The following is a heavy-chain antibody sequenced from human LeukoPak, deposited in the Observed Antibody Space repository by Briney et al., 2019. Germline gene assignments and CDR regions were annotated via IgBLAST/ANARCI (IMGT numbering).Heavy chain of an antibody. V-gene: IGHV3-21*01. CDR1: GFAFNTYT. Sequence: GGSLRLSCAGSGFAFNTYTLNWVRQAPGRGLEWVSSITTSSSYIYYAGSVKGRFTVSRDNDRNSLFLQMDSLRAEDTAVYFCARSTTDYYFYMDVWGKGTTVTVSS. D-gene: IGHD4-11*01. CDR2: ITTSSSYI. J-gene: IGHJ6*03. CDR3: ARSTTDYYFYMDV.